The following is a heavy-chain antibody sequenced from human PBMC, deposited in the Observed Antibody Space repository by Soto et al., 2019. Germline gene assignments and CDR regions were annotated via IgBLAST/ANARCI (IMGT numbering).Heavy chain of an antibody. CDR3: ARGRGLRLLRLGELSLFSYFDY. V-gene: IGHV4-39*01. J-gene: IGHJ4*02. CDR2: IYYSGST. Sequence: PSETLSLTCTVSGGSISSSSYYWGWIRQPPGKGLEGVGSIYYSGSTYYNPSLKSRVTISVDTSKNQFSLKLSSVTAADTAVYYCARGRGLRLLRLGELSLFSYFDYWGQGTLVTVSS. D-gene: IGHD3-16*02. CDR1: GGSISSSSYY.